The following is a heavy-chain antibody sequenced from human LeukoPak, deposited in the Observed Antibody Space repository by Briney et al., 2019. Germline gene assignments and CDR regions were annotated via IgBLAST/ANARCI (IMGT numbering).Heavy chain of an antibody. J-gene: IGHJ4*02. CDR3: ARDGESSSWYANNLDV. CDR1: GLPLSSYP. D-gene: IGHD6-13*01. V-gene: IGHV3-30-3*01. CDR2: ISYDGSNK. Sequence: PGRSLRLSCAASGLPLSSYPMHWVRQAPGKGLEWVAVISYDGSNKYHADSVKGRFTIYRDNSKNTLDLQINSPGAEDTAVYYRARDGESSSWYANNLDVWGKGTLVTVSS.